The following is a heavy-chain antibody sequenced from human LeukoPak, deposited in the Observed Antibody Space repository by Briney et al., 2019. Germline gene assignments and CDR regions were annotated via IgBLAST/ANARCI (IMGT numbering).Heavy chain of an antibody. V-gene: IGHV3-66*01. J-gene: IGHJ3*02. CDR1: GFTVSSNY. CDR3: ARRAWDAFDI. Sequence: GGSLRLSCAASGFTVSSNYMSWVRQAPGKGLEWVSIIYSDGSTYYADSVKGRFTISRDNAKNSLYLQMNSLRAEDTAVYYCARRAWDAFDIWGQGTMVTVSS. CDR2: IYSDGST.